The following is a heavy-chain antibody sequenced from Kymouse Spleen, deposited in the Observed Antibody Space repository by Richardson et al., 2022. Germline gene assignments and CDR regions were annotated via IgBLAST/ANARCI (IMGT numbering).Heavy chain of an antibody. CDR3: TTDRGYYYGSGSYHYYYYYGMDV. CDR1: GFTFSNAW. CDR2: IKSKTDGGTT. D-gene: IGHD3-10*01. J-gene: IGHJ6*02. Sequence: EVQLVESGGGLVKPGGSLRLSCAASGFTFSNAWMSWVRQAPGKGLEWVGRIKSKTDGGTTDYAAPVKGRFTISRDDSKNTLYLQMNSLKTEDTAVYYCTTDRGYYYGSGSYHYYYYYGMDVWGQGTTVTVSS. V-gene: IGHV3-15*01.